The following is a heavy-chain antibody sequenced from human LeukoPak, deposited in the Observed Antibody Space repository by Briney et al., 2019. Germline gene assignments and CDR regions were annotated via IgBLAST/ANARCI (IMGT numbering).Heavy chain of an antibody. V-gene: IGHV4-59*01. J-gene: IGHJ6*04. CDR2: IYYSGST. Sequence: SETLSLTCTVSGGSISSYYWSWVRHPPGKGLEWIGYIYYSGSTNYNPSLKRQVTISVDTSKNQFSLKLSSVTAADTAVYYCAREGQSADYGMDVWGKGTTVTVSS. D-gene: IGHD2-2*01. CDR3: AREGQSADYGMDV. CDR1: GGSISSYY.